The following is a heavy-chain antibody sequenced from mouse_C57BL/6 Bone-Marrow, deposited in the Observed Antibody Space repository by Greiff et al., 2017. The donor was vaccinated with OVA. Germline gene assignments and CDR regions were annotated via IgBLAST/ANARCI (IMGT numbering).Heavy chain of an antibody. CDR3: AILITTGPWFAY. J-gene: IGHJ3*01. D-gene: IGHD1-1*01. V-gene: IGHV1-55*01. CDR1: GYTFTSYW. Sequence: QVQLQQSGAELVKPGASVKMSCKASGYTFTSYWITWVKQRPGQGLEWIGAIYPGSGSTNYNEKFKSKATLTVDTSSSTAYMQLSSLTSEDSAVYYCAILITTGPWFAYWGQGTLVTVSA. CDR2: IYPGSGST.